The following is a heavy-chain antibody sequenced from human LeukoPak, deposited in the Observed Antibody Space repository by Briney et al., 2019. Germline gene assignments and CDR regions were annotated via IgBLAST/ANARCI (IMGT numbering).Heavy chain of an antibody. V-gene: IGHV1-69*04. J-gene: IGHJ4*02. CDR2: IIPILGIA. CDR3: ARHHCSGGSCYFDC. D-gene: IGHD2-15*01. Sequence: SVKVSCKASGGTFTSYAISWVRQAPGQGLEWMGRIIPILGIANYAQKFRGRVTITADKSTSTAYTELSSLRSEDTAVYYCARHHCSGGSCYFDCWGQGTLVTVSS. CDR1: GGTFTSYA.